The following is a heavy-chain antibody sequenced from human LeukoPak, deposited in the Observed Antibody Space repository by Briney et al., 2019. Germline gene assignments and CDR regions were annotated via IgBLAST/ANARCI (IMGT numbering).Heavy chain of an antibody. J-gene: IGHJ3*02. CDR3: ARQWYYYDSSGYYYDAFDI. V-gene: IGHV3-48*04. CDR1: GFTFSSYS. CDR2: ISSSSSTI. Sequence: PGGSLRLSCAASGFTFSSYSMNWVRQAPGKGLEWVSYISSSSSTIYYADSVKGRFTISRDNAKNSLYLQMNSLRAEDTAAYYCARQWYYYDSSGYYYDAFDIWGQGTMVTVSS. D-gene: IGHD3-22*01.